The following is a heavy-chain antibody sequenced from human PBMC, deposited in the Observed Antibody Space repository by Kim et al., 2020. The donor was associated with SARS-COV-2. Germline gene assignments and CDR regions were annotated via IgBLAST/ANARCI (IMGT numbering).Heavy chain of an antibody. V-gene: IGHV3-30*18. CDR1: GFTFSSYG. CDR3: AKDDTYYDFCSGYLNVDYYYDYAMDI. CDR2: ISYDGSNK. Sequence: GGSLRLSCAASGFTFSSYGMHWVRQAPGKGLEWVAVISYDGSNKYYADSVNGRFTISRDNSKNTLYLQMNSLKAEDTAVYYCAKDDTYYDFCSGYLNVDYYYDYAMDIWGPGTTVTVSS. D-gene: IGHD3-3*01. J-gene: IGHJ6*02.